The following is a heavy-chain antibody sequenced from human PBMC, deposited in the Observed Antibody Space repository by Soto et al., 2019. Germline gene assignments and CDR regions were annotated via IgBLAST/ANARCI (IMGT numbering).Heavy chain of an antibody. CDR3: ASMIGDPVLSFDS. V-gene: IGHV4-59*01. J-gene: IGHJ5*01. Sequence: SETLSLTCTVYGGSISSYYWSWIRQPPGKGLEWIGFIFYSGSTSYNPSLKSRVTISIDTSEYQFSPKLNSVTAADTAVYYCASMIGDPVLSFDSWGQGTLVTVSS. CDR2: IFYSGST. CDR1: GGSISSYY. D-gene: IGHD3-10*02.